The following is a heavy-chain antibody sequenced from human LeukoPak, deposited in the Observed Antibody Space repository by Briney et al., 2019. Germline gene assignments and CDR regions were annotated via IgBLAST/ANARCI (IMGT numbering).Heavy chain of an antibody. D-gene: IGHD2-15*01. J-gene: IGHJ4*02. CDR3: VIGVGWQPDY. CDR1: GGSFSGYY. V-gene: IGHV4-34*01. Sequence: SETLSLTCAVYGGSFSGYYWSWIRQPPGKGLEWIGEINHSGSTNYNPSLKSRVTISVDTSKNQFSLKLSSVTAADTAVYYCVIGVGWQPDYWGQGALVTVPS. CDR2: INHSGST.